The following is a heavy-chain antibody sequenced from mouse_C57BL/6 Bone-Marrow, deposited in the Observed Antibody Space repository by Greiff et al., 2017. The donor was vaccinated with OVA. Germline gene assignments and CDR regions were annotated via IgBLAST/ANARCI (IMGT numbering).Heavy chain of an antibody. J-gene: IGHJ1*03. V-gene: IGHV1-69*01. CDR3: ARERITTVVANWYFDV. CDR2: IDPSDSYT. CDR1: GYTFTSYW. Sequence: QVQLKQPGAELVMPGASVKLSCKASGYTFTSYWMHWVKQRPGQGLEWIGEIDPSDSYTNYNQKFKGKSTLTVDKSSSTAYRQLSSLTSEDSAVYYCARERITTVVANWYFDVWGTGTTVTVSS. D-gene: IGHD1-1*01.